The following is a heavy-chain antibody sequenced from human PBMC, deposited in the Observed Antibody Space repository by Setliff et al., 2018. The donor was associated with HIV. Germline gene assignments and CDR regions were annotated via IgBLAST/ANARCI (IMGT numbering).Heavy chain of an antibody. V-gene: IGHV4-39*07. CDR2: IYSGGTT. D-gene: IGHD2-15*01. CDR1: GGPISSSSYY. Sequence: PSETLSLTCTVSGGPISSSSYYWGWIRQPPGKGLEWIGNIYSGGTTYYNSSLRSRVTISVDTSKNQFSLKLNSVTAADTAVYYCARDPYCSGDGCFRYYQHWGRGTLVTVSS. CDR3: ARDPYCSGDGCFRYYQH. J-gene: IGHJ1*01.